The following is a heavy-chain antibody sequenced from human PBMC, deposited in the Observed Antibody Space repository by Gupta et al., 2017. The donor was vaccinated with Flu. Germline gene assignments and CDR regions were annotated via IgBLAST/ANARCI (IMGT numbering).Heavy chain of an antibody. CDR3: ATARPSDTAMVFDYWGQGEPDTAMVFDY. J-gene: IGHJ4*02. CDR1: GGSISSYY. Sequence: QVQLQESGPGLVKPSETLSLTCTVSGGSISSYYWSWIRQPPGEGLEWIGYIYYSGSTNYNPSLKSRVTISVDTSKNQFSLKLSSVTAADTAVYYCATARPSDTAMVFDYWGQGEPDTAMVFDYWGQGTLVTVSS. CDR2: IYYSGST. D-gene: IGHD5-18*01. V-gene: IGHV4-59*01.